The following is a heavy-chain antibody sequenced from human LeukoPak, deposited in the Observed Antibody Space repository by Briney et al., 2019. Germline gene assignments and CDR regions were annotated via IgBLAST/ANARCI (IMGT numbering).Heavy chain of an antibody. D-gene: IGHD1-26*01. CDR3: ARDLGSDRFFDY. CDR1: GGSFSGYY. CDR2: IYYSGST. Sequence: SETLSLTCAVYGGSFSGYYWSWIRQPPGKGLEWIGYIYYSGSTNYNPSLKSRVTISVDTSKNQFSLKLSSVTAADTAVYYCARDLGSDRFFDYWGQGTLVTVSS. J-gene: IGHJ4*02. V-gene: IGHV4-59*01.